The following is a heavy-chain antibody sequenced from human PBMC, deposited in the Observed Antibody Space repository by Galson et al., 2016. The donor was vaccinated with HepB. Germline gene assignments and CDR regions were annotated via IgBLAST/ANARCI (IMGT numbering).Heavy chain of an antibody. CDR3: ASGGRRVPFDY. Sequence: SETLSLTCAVSGDSVSRNNRWNSVRQPPGKGLEWIGEIYPSGRTRYNTSLKSRVTISLDESKNHLSLKLTSVTAADTAVYYCASGGRRVPFDYWGQGTLVTVSS. J-gene: IGHJ4*02. CDR2: IYPSGRT. CDR1: GDSVSRNNR. D-gene: IGHD2-2*01. V-gene: IGHV4-4*02.